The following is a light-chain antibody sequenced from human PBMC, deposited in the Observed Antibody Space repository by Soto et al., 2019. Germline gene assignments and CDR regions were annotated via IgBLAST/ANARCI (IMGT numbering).Light chain of an antibody. J-gene: IGKJ1*01. Sequence: EIVLTPSPGTLSLSPGERATLSCRASQSVSSNYFAWYQQKPGQAPRLLIYGVSSRATGIPDRFSGSGSGTDFTLTISRLEPEDFAVYYCEQYGSSPRTFGQGTKGDIK. CDR2: GVS. CDR3: EQYGSSPRT. V-gene: IGKV3-20*01. CDR1: QSVSSNY.